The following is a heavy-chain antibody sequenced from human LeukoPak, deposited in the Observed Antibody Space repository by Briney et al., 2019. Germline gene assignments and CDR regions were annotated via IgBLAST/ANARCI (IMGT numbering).Heavy chain of an antibody. CDR1: GFTVSSNY. CDR3: ARDLENYSYFDL. V-gene: IGHV3-53*01. CDR2: LYSDGTT. Sequence: GGSLRLSCAASGFTVSSNYMSWVRQAPGKGLEWVSVLYSDGTTHYADSVKGRFTISRDNSKNTLYLQMSSLRVEDTAVYYCARDLENYSYFDLWGRGTRVTVSS. J-gene: IGHJ2*01.